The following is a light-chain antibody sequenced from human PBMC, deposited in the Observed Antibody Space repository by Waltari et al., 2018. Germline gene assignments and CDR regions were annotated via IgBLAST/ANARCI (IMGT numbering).Light chain of an antibody. Sequence: QLVLTQSPSASASLGASVKLTCTLSSGHSTNVIAWLQKRPEKGPRYLMKVNSDGSHNKGDEIPDRFSGSSCGAGRYLTMSSLQSEDEADYYCQTGGHGTWVVGGGTKLTVL. J-gene: IGLJ3*02. CDR1: SGHSTNV. CDR3: QTGGHGTWV. V-gene: IGLV4-69*01. CDR2: VNSDGSH.